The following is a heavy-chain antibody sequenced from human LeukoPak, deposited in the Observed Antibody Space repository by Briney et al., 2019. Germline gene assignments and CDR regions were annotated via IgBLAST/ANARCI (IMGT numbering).Heavy chain of an antibody. D-gene: IGHD4-11*01. CDR3: AGGFNDYNNDVYFYYMDI. Sequence: VKPSETLSLTCTVSGASISDHYWSWIRQSPGKGLEWIGYFYNSGYFYNSGGTNYNPSLKSRVTISGDTSKNQFSLKLTSVTAADTAVYYCAGGFNDYNNDVYFYYMDIWGKGTTVTVSS. J-gene: IGHJ6*03. CDR2: FYNSGYFYNSGGT. CDR1: GASISDHY. V-gene: IGHV4-59*11.